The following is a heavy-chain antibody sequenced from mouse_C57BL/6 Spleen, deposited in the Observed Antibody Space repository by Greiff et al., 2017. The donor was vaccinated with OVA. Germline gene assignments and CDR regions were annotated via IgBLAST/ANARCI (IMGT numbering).Heavy chain of an antibody. CDR1: GYAFSSYW. CDR3: ARRGYYGTYYAMDY. D-gene: IGHD1-1*01. V-gene: IGHV1-80*01. CDR2: IYPGDGDT. J-gene: IGHJ4*01. Sequence: QVQLKQSGAELVKPGASVKISCKASGYAFSSYWMNWVKQRPGKGLEWIGQIYPGDGDTNYNGKFKGKATLTADKSSSTAYMQLSSLTSEDSAVYFCARRGYYGTYYAMDYWGQGTSVTVSS.